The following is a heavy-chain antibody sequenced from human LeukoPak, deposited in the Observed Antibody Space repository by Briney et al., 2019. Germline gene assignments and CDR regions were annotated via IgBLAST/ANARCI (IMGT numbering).Heavy chain of an antibody. CDR1: GGSISSYY. V-gene: IGHV4-59*01. J-gene: IGHJ4*02. Sequence: KPSETLSLTCTVSGGSISSYYWSWIRQPPGKGLEWIGYIYYSGSTNYNPSLKSRVTISVDTSKNQFSLKLSSVTAADTAVYYCAREGGYSGYVANWGQGTLVTVSS. D-gene: IGHD5-12*01. CDR2: IYYSGST. CDR3: AREGGYSGYVAN.